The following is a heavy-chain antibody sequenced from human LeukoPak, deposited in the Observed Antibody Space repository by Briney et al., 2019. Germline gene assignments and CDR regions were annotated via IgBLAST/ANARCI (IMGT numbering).Heavy chain of an antibody. Sequence: GGSLRLSCAASGFTFSTYSMNWVRQAPGEGLEWVSYIDRGGSIVSYSDSVKGRFTISRDNAKNSLFLQMNSLRAEDTAVYYCATDGLGYDLKDFDYWGQGTLVTVSS. J-gene: IGHJ4*02. D-gene: IGHD2-15*01. CDR2: IDRGGSIV. V-gene: IGHV3-48*04. CDR1: GFTFSTYS. CDR3: ATDGLGYDLKDFDY.